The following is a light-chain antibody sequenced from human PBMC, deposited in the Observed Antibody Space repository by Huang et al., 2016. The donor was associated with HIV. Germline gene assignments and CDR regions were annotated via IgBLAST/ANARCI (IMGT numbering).Light chain of an antibody. CDR1: QSISSY. Sequence: DIQMTQSPFSLSASVGDRVTITCRASQSISSYLNWYHKKPGKAPKFLIYAASTLQSGNPSRFSGSGAGTDFTLTITSLQPEDFATYYCQQTYIIPITFGQGTKLEIK. V-gene: IGKV1-39*01. CDR2: AAS. J-gene: IGKJ2*01. CDR3: QQTYIIPIT.